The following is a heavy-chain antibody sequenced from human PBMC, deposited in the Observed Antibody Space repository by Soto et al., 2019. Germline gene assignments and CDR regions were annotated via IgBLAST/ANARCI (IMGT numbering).Heavy chain of an antibody. CDR1: GFIFSTYA. J-gene: IGHJ3*02. CDR3: ARDYCGGGRGPPDAFDI. CDR2: LWSDTSNE. D-gene: IGHD2-21*01. V-gene: IGHV3-33*01. Sequence: GGSLRLSCEASGFIFSTYAMHWIRQAPDKGLEWVAVLWSDTSNEYYADSVKGRFIISRDNSRNMLYLQMNSLRAEDTAVYYCARDYCGGGRGPPDAFDIWGQGTMVTVSS.